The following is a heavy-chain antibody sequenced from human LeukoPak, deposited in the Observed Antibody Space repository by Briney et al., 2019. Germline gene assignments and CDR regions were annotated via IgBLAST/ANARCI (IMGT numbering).Heavy chain of an antibody. CDR3: ARDSGTTGEVKFDP. J-gene: IGHJ5*02. CDR1: GGSFSGYY. D-gene: IGHD3-10*01. CDR2: INHSGST. V-gene: IGHV4-34*01. Sequence: TPETLSLTCAVYGGSFSGYYWSWIRQPPGKGLEWIGEINHSGSTNYNPSLKSRVTISVDTSKNQFSLKLSSVTAADTAVYYCARDSGTTGEVKFDPWGQGTLVTVSS.